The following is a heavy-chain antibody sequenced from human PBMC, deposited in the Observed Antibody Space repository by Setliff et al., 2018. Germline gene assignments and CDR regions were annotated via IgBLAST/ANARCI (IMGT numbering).Heavy chain of an antibody. CDR1: GFTFSSYA. CDR3: AGDPPYSGYAFHI. J-gene: IGHJ3*02. Sequence: GGSLRLSCAASGFTFSSYAMHWVRQAPGKGLDWVAYIWYDGSYTYYTGSVKGRFTISRDNSRNTVYLQMNSLRAEDTAVYYCAGDPPYSGYAFHIWGQGARVTVS. D-gene: IGHD5-12*01. CDR2: IWYDGSYT. V-gene: IGHV3-33*01.